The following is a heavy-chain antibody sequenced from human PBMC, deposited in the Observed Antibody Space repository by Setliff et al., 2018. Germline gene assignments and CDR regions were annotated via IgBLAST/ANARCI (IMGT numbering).Heavy chain of an antibody. V-gene: IGHV3-11*01. CDR2: IDTTGRII. J-gene: IGHJ6*02. D-gene: IGHD6-19*01. CDR3: ARDITWKYNTGWGSLGV. CDR1: GFTFSDYY. Sequence: GGSLRLSCAASGFTFSDYYMTWIRQAPGKGLEWVSYIDTTGRIIYYADSVKGRFAISRDNAKNSLYLQMDSLRAEDSAMYYCARDITWKYNTGWGSLGVWGQGTTVTVSS.